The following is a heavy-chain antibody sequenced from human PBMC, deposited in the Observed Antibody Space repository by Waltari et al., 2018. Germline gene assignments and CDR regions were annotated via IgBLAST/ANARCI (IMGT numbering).Heavy chain of an antibody. V-gene: IGHV4-39*01. CDR1: GGSISSTSYY. J-gene: IGHJ4*02. CDR2: FSYDAHT. D-gene: IGHD2-15*01. Sequence: QLQLQESGPGLVKPSETLSLTCSVSGGSISSTSYYWGWIRHPPGKGLEWIGSFSYDAHTYYNPSVKSRITISVDTSKNQFSLQLRSVTAADTAIYYCARPGRVGGGSLMGLDYWGQGTLVTVSS. CDR3: ARPGRVGGGSLMGLDY.